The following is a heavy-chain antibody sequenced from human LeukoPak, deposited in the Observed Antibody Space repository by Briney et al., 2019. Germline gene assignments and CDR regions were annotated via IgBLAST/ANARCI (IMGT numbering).Heavy chain of an antibody. J-gene: IGHJ5*02. CDR2: ISYDGSNK. CDR1: GFTFSSYA. V-gene: IGHV3-30-3*01. Sequence: GGSLRLSCAASGFTFSSYAMHWVRQAPGKGLEWVAVISYDGSNKYYADSVKGRFTISRDNSKNTLYLQMNSLRAEDTAVYYCARVNPYYDSSGYFGPAWGQGTLVTVSS. D-gene: IGHD3-22*01. CDR3: ARVNPYYDSSGYFGPA.